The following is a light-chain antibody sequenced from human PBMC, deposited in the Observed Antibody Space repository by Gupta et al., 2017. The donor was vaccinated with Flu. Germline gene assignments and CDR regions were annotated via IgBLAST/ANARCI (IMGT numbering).Light chain of an antibody. V-gene: IGLV2-11*01. CDR3: CSYAGAYTWV. J-gene: IGLJ3*02. CDR2: DVN. Sequence: QSALTQPRSVSGSPGQSVTISCTGTPSDVGTYNLVSWYQQLPGKAPKLIIYDVNERPSGVPDRFSGSKSGNTASLTISGLQAEDDADYSCCSYAGAYTWVFGGGTKLTVL. CDR1: PSDVGTYNL.